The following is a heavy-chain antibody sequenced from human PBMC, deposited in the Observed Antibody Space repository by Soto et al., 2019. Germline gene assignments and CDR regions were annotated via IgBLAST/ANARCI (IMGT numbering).Heavy chain of an antibody. CDR2: ISRSGGAI. CDR3: ARGVAETTVYFDY. Sequence: TGGSLRLSXAASGFTFSSYEANWVRQAPGKGLEWVSYISRSGGAIYYADSVKGRFTISRGNAKNSLYLQMNSLRVEDTAIYYCARGVAETTVYFDYWGRGTLVTVSS. J-gene: IGHJ4*02. CDR1: GFTFSSYE. V-gene: IGHV3-48*03. D-gene: IGHD1-1*01.